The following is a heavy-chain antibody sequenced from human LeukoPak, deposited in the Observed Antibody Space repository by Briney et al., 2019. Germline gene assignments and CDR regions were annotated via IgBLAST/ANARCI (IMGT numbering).Heavy chain of an antibody. Sequence: GRSLRLSCAASGFTFDDYAMHWVRQAPGKGLEWVSGISWNSGSIGYADSVKGRFTISRDNAKNSLYLQMNSLRAEDTALYYCAKDTGAILGEFDYWGQGTLVTVSS. D-gene: IGHD1-26*01. J-gene: IGHJ4*02. CDR1: GFTFDDYA. CDR2: ISWNSGSI. V-gene: IGHV3-9*01. CDR3: AKDTGAILGEFDY.